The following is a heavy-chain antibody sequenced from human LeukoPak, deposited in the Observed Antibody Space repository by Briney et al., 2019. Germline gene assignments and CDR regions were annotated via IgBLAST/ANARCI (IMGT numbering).Heavy chain of an antibody. J-gene: IGHJ4*02. Sequence: ASVKVSCKASGGTFSSYAVSWVRQAPGQGRKGMGGIIPIFGTANYAQKFQGRVTSTTDESTSTAYMELSSLRSEDTAVYYCAFKAVAGRPFDYWGQGTLVTASS. D-gene: IGHD6-19*01. CDR2: IIPIFGTA. V-gene: IGHV1-69*05. CDR3: AFKAVAGRPFDY. CDR1: GGTFSSYA.